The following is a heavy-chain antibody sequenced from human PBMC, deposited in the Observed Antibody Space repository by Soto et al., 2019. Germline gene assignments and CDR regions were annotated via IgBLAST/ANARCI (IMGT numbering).Heavy chain of an antibody. J-gene: IGHJ6*02. D-gene: IGHD2-21*02. CDR3: AGAPAGDYYYYYKFDV. CDR2: VIPLFGTA. Sequence: SVKVSCKASGDIFTRYSFSWVRQAPGQGLEWMGGVIPLFGTANYGQKFQGRVTITADKSTSTAFMDIRGLRSDDTAVYYCAGAPAGDYYYYYKFDVWGQGTAVTVSS. V-gene: IGHV1-69*06. CDR1: GDIFTRYS.